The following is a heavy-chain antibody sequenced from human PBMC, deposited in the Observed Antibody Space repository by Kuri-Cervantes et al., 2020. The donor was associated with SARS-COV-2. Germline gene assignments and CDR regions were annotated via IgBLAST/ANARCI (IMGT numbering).Heavy chain of an antibody. CDR3: ARAGTSGSYLGY. V-gene: IGHV3-20*04. Sequence: ETLSLTCAASGFMFSRYWMSWVRQAPGKGLEWVSGINWNGVRTGYTDSVKGRFTISRDNAKNSLYLQMNSLRAEDTAFYYCARAGTSGSYLGYWGQGTLVTVSS. CDR1: GFMFSRYW. J-gene: IGHJ4*02. D-gene: IGHD1-26*01. CDR2: INWNGVRT.